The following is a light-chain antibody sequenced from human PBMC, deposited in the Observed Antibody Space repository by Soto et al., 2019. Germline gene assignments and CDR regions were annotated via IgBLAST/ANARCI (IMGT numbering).Light chain of an antibody. Sequence: EIVLTQSPGTLSLSPGEGATLSCRASQSVDSNYLAWYQKKPGQAPRLLIYGASSRATGITDRFSGSGSGTDFTLTISRLEPEDFAVYYCQQYGSSRNTFGGGTKVEIK. CDR3: QQYGSSRNT. V-gene: IGKV3-20*01. CDR1: QSVDSNY. CDR2: GAS. J-gene: IGKJ4*01.